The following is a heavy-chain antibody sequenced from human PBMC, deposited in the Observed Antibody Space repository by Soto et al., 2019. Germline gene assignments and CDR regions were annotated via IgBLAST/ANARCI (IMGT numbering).Heavy chain of an antibody. V-gene: IGHV1-18*01. CDR3: ARVPGGTYLFDY. Sequence: ASVKVSCKASGYTFTSYDISWVRQAPGQGLEWMGWIRPYTGYINYAQKVQGRVTMTTDTSTTTAYMEVRSLRSDDTAVYYCARVPGGTYLFDYWGQGTLVTVSS. CDR2: IRPYTGYI. J-gene: IGHJ4*02. D-gene: IGHD1-26*01. CDR1: GYTFTSYD.